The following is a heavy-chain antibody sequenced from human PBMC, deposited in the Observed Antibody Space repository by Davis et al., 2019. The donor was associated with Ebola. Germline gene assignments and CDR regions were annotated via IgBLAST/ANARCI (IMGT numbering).Heavy chain of an antibody. V-gene: IGHV4-59*08. Sequence: MPSETLSLTCSVSGDSINNYYWSWIRQPPGKGLEWIGYIYYSGSTRYNPSVESRVTISIDTSKNRFSLKLTSVTAADTAVYYCARGVWFGEGNWFDPWGQGTLVTVSS. D-gene: IGHD3-10*01. J-gene: IGHJ5*02. CDR3: ARGVWFGEGNWFDP. CDR1: GDSINNYY. CDR2: IYYSGST.